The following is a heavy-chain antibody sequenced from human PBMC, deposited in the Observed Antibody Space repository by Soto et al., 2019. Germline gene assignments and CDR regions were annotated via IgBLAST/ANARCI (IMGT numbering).Heavy chain of an antibody. V-gene: IGHV1-3*01. CDR3: ARGRSSSWYWCDP. Sequence: GASVKISCKASGYTFTSYAMHWVRQAPGQRLDCIGWINAGNGNTKYSQKFQGRVTINRDTSASTAYMGLSSLRSEDTAVYYCARGRSSSWYWCDPWGQGTLVTVSS. J-gene: IGHJ5*02. D-gene: IGHD6-13*01. CDR2: INAGNGNT. CDR1: GYTFTSYA.